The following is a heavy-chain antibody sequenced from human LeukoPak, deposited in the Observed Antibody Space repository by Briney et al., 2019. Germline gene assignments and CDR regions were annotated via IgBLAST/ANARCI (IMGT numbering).Heavy chain of an antibody. CDR3: AINYGSGSYYQNYFDH. CDR2: INPNSGGT. CDR1: GYTLTGYY. J-gene: IGHJ4*02. D-gene: IGHD3-10*01. V-gene: IGHV1-2*02. Sequence: ASVKVSCKASGYTLTGYYMHWVRQAPGQGLEWMGWINPNSGGTNYAQKFQGRVTMTRDTSISTAYMELSRLRSDDTAVYYCAINYGSGSYYQNYFDHWGQGTLVTVSS.